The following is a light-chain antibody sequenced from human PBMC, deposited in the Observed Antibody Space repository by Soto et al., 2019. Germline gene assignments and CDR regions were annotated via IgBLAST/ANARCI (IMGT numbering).Light chain of an antibody. J-gene: IGKJ1*01. V-gene: IGKV1-8*01. CDR3: QQYYSYPRT. CDR1: QGISSY. CDR2: AAS. Sequence: AIRMTQSPSSLSASTGDRVTITCRASQGISSYLAWYQQKPGKAPKLLIYAASTLQSGVPSRFSGSGSGTDSTLTINCLQAEDFATYYCQQYYSYPRTFGQGTKVEIK.